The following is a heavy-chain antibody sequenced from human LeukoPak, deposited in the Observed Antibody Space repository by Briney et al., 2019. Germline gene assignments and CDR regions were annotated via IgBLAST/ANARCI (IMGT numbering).Heavy chain of an antibody. Sequence: TLSLTCTVSGGSISSGSYYWSWIRQPAGKGLEWIGRIYTSGSTNYNPSLKRRVTISVDTSKNQFSLKLSSVTAADTAVYYCARRPIAGLTGYYYYYMDVWGKGTTVTVSS. CDR3: ARRPIAGLTGYYYYYMDV. J-gene: IGHJ6*03. CDR2: IYTSGST. CDR1: GGSISSGSYY. V-gene: IGHV4-61*02. D-gene: IGHD6-13*01.